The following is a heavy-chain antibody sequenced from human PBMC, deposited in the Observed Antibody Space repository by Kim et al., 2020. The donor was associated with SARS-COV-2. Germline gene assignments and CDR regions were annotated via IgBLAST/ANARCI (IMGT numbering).Heavy chain of an antibody. V-gene: IGHV4-34*01. D-gene: IGHD3-10*01. CDR3: ARIRRRGAAEFDY. Sequence: NPSLKSRVTISVDTSRNQFSLKLSSVTAADTAVYYWARIRRRGAAEFDYWGQGTLVTVSS. J-gene: IGHJ4*02.